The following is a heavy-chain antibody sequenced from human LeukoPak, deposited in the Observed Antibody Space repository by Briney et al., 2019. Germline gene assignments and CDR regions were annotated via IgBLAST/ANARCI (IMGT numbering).Heavy chain of an antibody. D-gene: IGHD2-2*02. J-gene: IGHJ2*01. V-gene: IGHV1-46*01. CDR1: GYTFTSYY. Sequence: ASVKVSCKASGYTFTSYYMHWVRQAPGQGLEWMGIINPSGGSTSYAQKFQGRVTITTDESTSTAYMELSSLRSEDTAVYYCARACSSTSCYRSHWYFDLWGRGTLVTVSS. CDR2: INPSGGST. CDR3: ARACSSTSCYRSHWYFDL.